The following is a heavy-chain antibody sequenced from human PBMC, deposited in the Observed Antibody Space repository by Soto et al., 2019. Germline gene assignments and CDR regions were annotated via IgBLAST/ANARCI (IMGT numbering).Heavy chain of an antibody. CDR1: GYTFTSYG. Sequence: QVHLVQSGAEVKKPGASVKVSCKGSGYTFTSYGITWVRQAPGQGLEWMGWISAHNGNTDYAQKLQGRVTVTSDTSTSTAYMVLRRLRSEDTAVYYCARGWYGDYWGQGALVTVSS. V-gene: IGHV1-18*01. J-gene: IGHJ4*02. CDR2: ISAHNGNT. CDR3: ARGWYGDY. D-gene: IGHD2-15*01.